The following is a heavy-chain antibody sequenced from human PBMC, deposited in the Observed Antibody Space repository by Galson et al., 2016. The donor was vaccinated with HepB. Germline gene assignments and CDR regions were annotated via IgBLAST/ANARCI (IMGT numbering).Heavy chain of an antibody. CDR3: ARVPSDGYNAFDY. CDR2: LSSRFGTI. Sequence: SLRLSCAASGFTFSTYSMNWVRQRPGKALEWLSHLSSRFGTIFYADSVKGRFTSSRDNGKNSVFLPLNGLRDDNTALYYCARVPSDGYNAFDYWGQGTLVTVSS. J-gene: IGHJ4*02. D-gene: IGHD5-24*01. V-gene: IGHV3-48*02. CDR1: GFTFSTYS.